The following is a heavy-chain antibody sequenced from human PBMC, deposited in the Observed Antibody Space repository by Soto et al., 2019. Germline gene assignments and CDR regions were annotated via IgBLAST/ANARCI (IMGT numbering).Heavy chain of an antibody. D-gene: IGHD1-7*01. CDR2: INAGNGNT. CDR3: ARGRNEVRNYDDFDY. J-gene: IGHJ4*02. V-gene: IGHV1-3*01. CDR1: GYTFTSYA. Sequence: ASVKVSCTASGYTFTSYAMHWVRQAPGQRLEWMGWINAGNGNTKYSQKFQGRVTITRDTSASTAYMELSSLRSEDTAVYYCARGRNEVRNYDDFDYWGQGTLVTVSS.